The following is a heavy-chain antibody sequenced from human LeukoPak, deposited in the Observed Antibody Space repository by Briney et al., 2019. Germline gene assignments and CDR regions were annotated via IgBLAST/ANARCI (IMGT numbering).Heavy chain of an antibody. CDR3: ARGLYYDFWSGYPFFGYYGMDV. CDR1: GYTFTGYA. Sequence: ASVKVSCKASGYTFTGYAMNWVRQAPGQGLEWMGWINTNTGNPTYAQGFTGRFVFSLDTSVSTAYLQISSLKAEDTAVYYCARGLYYDFWSGYPFFGYYGMDVWGQGTTVTVSS. D-gene: IGHD3-3*01. CDR2: INTNTGNP. J-gene: IGHJ6*02. V-gene: IGHV7-4-1*02.